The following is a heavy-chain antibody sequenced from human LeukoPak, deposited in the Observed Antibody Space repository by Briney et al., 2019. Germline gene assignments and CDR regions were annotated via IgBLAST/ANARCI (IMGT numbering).Heavy chain of an antibody. J-gene: IGHJ3*02. CDR1: GVTFSSYG. D-gene: IGHD2-2*01. CDR2: IWNDRINK. Sequence: PGRSLRLSCAASGVTFSSYGMYWGREGPGRGVERGAGIWNDRINKYYADSVKRRFTISRDNSKNTLYLQMNSLRADHTAVYYCARAEVPAAIKSGAFDIWGQGIMVTVSS. V-gene: IGHV3-33*01. CDR3: ARAEVPAAIKSGAFDI.